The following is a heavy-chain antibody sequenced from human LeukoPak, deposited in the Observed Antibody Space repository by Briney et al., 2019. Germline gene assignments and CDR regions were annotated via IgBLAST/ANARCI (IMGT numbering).Heavy chain of an antibody. CDR3: TRGDCSSTSCYAYY. CDR2: IRTKAYGGTT. CDR1: GFTFGDYA. D-gene: IGHD2-2*01. J-gene: IGHJ4*02. Sequence: SGRSLRLSCTASGFTFGDYAMSWVRQAPGKGLEWVGFIRTKAYGGTTEYAASVKGRFTISRDDSKSIAYLQMNSLKTEDTAVYYCTRGDCSSTSCYAYYWGQGTLVTVSS. V-gene: IGHV3-49*04.